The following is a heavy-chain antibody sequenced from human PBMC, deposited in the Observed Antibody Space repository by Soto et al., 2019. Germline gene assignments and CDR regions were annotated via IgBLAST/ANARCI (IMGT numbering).Heavy chain of an antibody. J-gene: IGHJ1*01. CDR2: ITDSGIT. CDR3: ARSRGGVQD. D-gene: IGHD3-10*01. V-gene: IGHV4-34*01. CDR1: GGSFSDYY. Sequence: QGQLQQWGAGLLKPSETLSLICAGYGGSFSDYYWGWVRQPPGKGLEFIGEITDSGITNYNPSLKSRVIISGDTSKNQFSLKLRSVTAADTAVYYCARSRGGVQDWGQGTLVTVSS.